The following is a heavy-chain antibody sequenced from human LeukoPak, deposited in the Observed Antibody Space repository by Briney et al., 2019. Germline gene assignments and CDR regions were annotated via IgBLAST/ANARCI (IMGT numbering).Heavy chain of an antibody. V-gene: IGHV4-39*07. Sequence: SETLSLTCTVSGGSISSSSYYWGWIRQPPGKGLEWIGSIYYSGSTYYNPSLRSRVTISVDTPKNQFSLKLSSVTAADTAVYYCARSPSPASSGYFGYWGQGTLVTVSS. CDR1: GGSISSSSYY. D-gene: IGHD3-22*01. CDR3: ARSPSPASSGYFGY. CDR2: IYYSGST. J-gene: IGHJ4*02.